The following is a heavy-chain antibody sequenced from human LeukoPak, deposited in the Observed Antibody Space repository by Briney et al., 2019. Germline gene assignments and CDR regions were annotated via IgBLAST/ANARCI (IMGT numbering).Heavy chain of an antibody. D-gene: IGHD1-1*01. V-gene: IGHV3-23*01. J-gene: IGHJ4*02. CDR1: GFTFSDYA. CDR3: AKDPSANTWITSFDY. CDR2: ISGSGGST. Sequence: GGSLRLSCAASGFTFSDYAMNWARQAPGKGLEWVSAISGSGGSTYYADSVKGRFTISRDNSKNTLYLQMNSLRAEDTAVYYCAKDPSANTWITSFDYRGQGTLVTVSS.